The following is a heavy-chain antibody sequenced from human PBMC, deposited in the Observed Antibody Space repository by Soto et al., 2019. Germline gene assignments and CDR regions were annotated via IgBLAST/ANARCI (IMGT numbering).Heavy chain of an antibody. J-gene: IGHJ4*02. Sequence: LRLSCVASGFSISTHALTWVRQAPGEGLEWVSSFSGRSGDTYYAASVKGRFTISGDSSKNTVILQMNNLRADDTAVYYCARDSSAWPNYFDSWGQGIQVTVSS. CDR3: ARDSSAWPNYFDS. CDR2: FSGRSGDT. V-gene: IGHV3-23*01. D-gene: IGHD6-19*01. CDR1: GFSISTHA.